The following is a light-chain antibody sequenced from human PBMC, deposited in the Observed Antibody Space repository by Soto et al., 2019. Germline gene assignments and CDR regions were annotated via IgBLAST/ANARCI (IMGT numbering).Light chain of an antibody. V-gene: IGKV1-39*01. CDR3: QQSYSNPPLT. CDR2: AAS. J-gene: IGKJ4*01. CDR1: QSINSY. Sequence: DIQMTQSPSSLSASVGDRVTITCRASQSINSYLNWYQQKPGKAPKLLIYAASSLQSGVPSRFXGSGSGTDFTLTISSLQPEDFATYYCQQSYSNPPLTFGGGTKVEIK.